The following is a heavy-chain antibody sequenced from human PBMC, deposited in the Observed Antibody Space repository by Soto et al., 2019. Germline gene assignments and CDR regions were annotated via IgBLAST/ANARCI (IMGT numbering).Heavy chain of an antibody. Sequence: QVQLQESGPGLVKPSVTLSLTCAVSGASISSDNRWTWVRQPPGEGLEWIGEISQSGTTKYNPSLASRVTISVDKSKNQFSLRLTSMTAADTAVYYCAKKVPAALRLYYFFGLDVWGQGTTVTVSS. V-gene: IGHV4-4*02. J-gene: IGHJ6*02. CDR3: AKKVPAALRLYYFFGLDV. CDR1: GASISSDNR. CDR2: ISQSGTT. D-gene: IGHD2-15*01.